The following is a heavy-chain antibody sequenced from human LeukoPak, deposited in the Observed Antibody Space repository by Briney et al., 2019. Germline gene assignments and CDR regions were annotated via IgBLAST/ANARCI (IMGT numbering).Heavy chain of an antibody. V-gene: IGHV1-18*01. Sequence: GASVKVSCKASGYTFTSYGISWVRQAPGQGLEWMGWISTYNGNTNYAQKLQGRVTMTTDTSTSTAYMDLRSLRSDDTAVYYCARDFQPYYYDSSGYYTPNWFDPWGQGTLVTVSS. CDR2: ISTYNGNT. J-gene: IGHJ5*02. CDR3: ARDFQPYYYDSSGYYTPNWFDP. D-gene: IGHD3-22*01. CDR1: GYTFTSYG.